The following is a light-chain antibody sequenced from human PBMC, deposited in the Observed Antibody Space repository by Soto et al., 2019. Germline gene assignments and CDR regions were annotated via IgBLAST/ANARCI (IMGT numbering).Light chain of an antibody. CDR2: AAS. Sequence: DIQMTQSPSSLSASVGDRVTITCRASQGIRNYLAWYQQLPGKVPKLLIYAASTLQSGVPSRFTGSGSGTDFTLTISSLQPEDVATYYCQKYGGAPFTFGPGTKVDVK. J-gene: IGKJ3*01. V-gene: IGKV1-27*01. CDR3: QKYGGAPFT. CDR1: QGIRNY.